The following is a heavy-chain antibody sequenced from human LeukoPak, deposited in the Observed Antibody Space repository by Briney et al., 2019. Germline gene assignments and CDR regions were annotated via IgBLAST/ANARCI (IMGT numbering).Heavy chain of an antibody. D-gene: IGHD6-19*01. CDR3: ARVGYSSGWYVFDY. CDR1: GGSVSSESYY. Sequence: SETLSLTYTVSGGSVSSESYYWSWIRQPPGKGLEWIGYIYYSGSTKYNPSLKSRVTMSVDTSKNQFSLKLSSVAAADTAVYYCARVGYSSGWYVFDYWGQGTLVTVSS. CDR2: IYYSGST. J-gene: IGHJ4*02. V-gene: IGHV4-61*01.